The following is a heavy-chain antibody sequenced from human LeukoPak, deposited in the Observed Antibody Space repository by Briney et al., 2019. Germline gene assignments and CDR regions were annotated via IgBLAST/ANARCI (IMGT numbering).Heavy chain of an antibody. Sequence: GGSLRLSCAASGFTFSSYAVSWVRRAPGKGLEWVSSNSGSGGSTYSADSVKGRFTISRDNSKNTLYLQMSSLRAEDTALYYCAKDRSCTNDICHGDFDYWGQGTLVTVSS. CDR3: AKDRSCTNDICHGDFDY. V-gene: IGHV3-23*01. D-gene: IGHD2-8*01. J-gene: IGHJ4*02. CDR2: NSGSGGST. CDR1: GFTFSSYA.